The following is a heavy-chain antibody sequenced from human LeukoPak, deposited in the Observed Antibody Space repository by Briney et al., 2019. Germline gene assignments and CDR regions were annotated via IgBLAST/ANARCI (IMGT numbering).Heavy chain of an antibody. V-gene: IGHV1-69*04. CDR1: GYTFTSYG. Sequence: ASVKVSCKASGYTFTSYGISWVRQAPGQGLEWMGRIIPILGIANYAQKFQGRVTITADKSTSTAYMELSSLRSEDTAVYYCARDRGPTVVNIKYYFDYWGQGTLVTVSS. D-gene: IGHD4-23*01. CDR2: IIPILGIA. CDR3: ARDRGPTVVNIKYYFDY. J-gene: IGHJ4*02.